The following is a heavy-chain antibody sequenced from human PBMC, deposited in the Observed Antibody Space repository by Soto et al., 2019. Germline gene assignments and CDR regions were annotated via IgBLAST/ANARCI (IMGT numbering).Heavy chain of an antibody. Sequence: QVQLQESGPGLVKPSQTLSLTCTVSGGSISSGGYYWSWIRQHPGKGLEWIGYIYYSGSTYYNPSLKSRVTLSVDTSKNQFSLKLSSVTAADTAVYYCARGRRGYYYFFDYWGQGTLVTVSS. CDR2: IYYSGST. D-gene: IGHD3-22*01. J-gene: IGHJ4*02. V-gene: IGHV4-31*03. CDR3: ARGRRGYYYFFDY. CDR1: GGSISSGGYY.